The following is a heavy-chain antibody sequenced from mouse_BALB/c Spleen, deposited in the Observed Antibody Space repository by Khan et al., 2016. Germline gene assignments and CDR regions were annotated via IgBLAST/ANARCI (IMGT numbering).Heavy chain of an antibody. D-gene: IGHD1-1*01. CDR2: VNPNNGDT. Sequence: EVQLQQSGPDLVKPGASVKISCKASGYSFTGYYMHWVKQSHGKSLEWVGRVNPNNGDTRYNQNFKGKAILTVDKSSTTAYMEVRSLTSADSAVYYCLRDAMDYWGQGTSVTVSS. J-gene: IGHJ4*01. CDR1: GYSFTGYY. CDR3: LRDAMDY. V-gene: IGHV1-26*01.